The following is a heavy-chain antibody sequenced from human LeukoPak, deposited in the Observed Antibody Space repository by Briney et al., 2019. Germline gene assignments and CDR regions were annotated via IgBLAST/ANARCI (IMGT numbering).Heavy chain of an antibody. V-gene: IGHV3-23*01. D-gene: IGHD3-10*01. CDR3: AKATELLWFGDPTAYFDY. CDR2: ISGSGGST. J-gene: IGHJ4*02. Sequence: GGSLRLSCAASGFTFSSYAMSWVRQAPGKGLEWVSAISGSGGSTYYADSVKGRFTISRDNSKNTLYLQMNSLRAEDTAVYYCAKATELLWFGDPTAYFDYWGQGTLVTVSS. CDR1: GFTFSSYA.